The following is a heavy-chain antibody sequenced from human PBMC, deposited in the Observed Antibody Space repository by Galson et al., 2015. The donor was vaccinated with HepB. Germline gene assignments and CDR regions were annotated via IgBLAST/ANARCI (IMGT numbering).Heavy chain of an antibody. CDR2: IKTDGSYT. Sequence: SLRLSCAASGFTFSSYRMHWVRQAPGKGLVWVSRIKTDGSYTSYADSVKGRFTISRDNAKNTVYLEMNSLRTEDTSIYYCVRSSNFDTWDQGTLVTVSS. CDR1: GFTFSSYR. J-gene: IGHJ4*02. CDR3: VRSSNFDT. V-gene: IGHV3-74*01. D-gene: IGHD2-2*01.